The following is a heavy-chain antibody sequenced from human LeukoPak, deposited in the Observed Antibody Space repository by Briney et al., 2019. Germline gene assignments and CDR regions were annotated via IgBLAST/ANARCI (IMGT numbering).Heavy chain of an antibody. CDR3: ARDKIAAAGTPAPLGY. CDR2: ISYDGSNK. Sequence: GGSLRLSCAASGFTFSSYAMHWVRQAPGKGLEWVAVISYDGSNKYYADSVKGRFTISRDNSKNMLYLQMNSLRAEDTAVYYCARDKIAAAGTPAPLGYWGQGTLVTVSS. D-gene: IGHD6-13*01. V-gene: IGHV3-30*04. J-gene: IGHJ4*02. CDR1: GFTFSSYA.